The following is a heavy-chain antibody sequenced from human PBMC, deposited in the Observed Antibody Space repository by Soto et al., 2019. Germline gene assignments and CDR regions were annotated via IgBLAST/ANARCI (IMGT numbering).Heavy chain of an antibody. CDR3: AKGYSSSSRFDY. D-gene: IGHD6-6*01. CDR2: ISGDGGTI. CDR1: GFTFGSYA. J-gene: IGHJ4*02. Sequence: EVQLLESVGGLVQPGGSLRLSCAASGFTFGSYAMSWVRQTPGKGLEWVSAISGDGGTIYYADSVKGRFTISRDNSKNTLYLQMDSLRAEDTAVYYCAKGYSSSSRFDYWGQGTLVTVSS. V-gene: IGHV3-23*01.